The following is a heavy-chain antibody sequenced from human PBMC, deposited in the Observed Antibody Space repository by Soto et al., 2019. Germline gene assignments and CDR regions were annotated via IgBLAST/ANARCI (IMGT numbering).Heavy chain of an antibody. CDR1: GGTFSSYA. Sequence: GASVKVSCKASGGTFSSYAISWVRQAPGQGLEWMGGIIPIFGTANYAQKFQGRVTITADESTSTAYMELSSLRSEDTAVYYCARDENDSSDDAFDIWGQGTMVTVSS. CDR2: IIPIFGTA. D-gene: IGHD3-22*01. V-gene: IGHV1-69*13. CDR3: ARDENDSSDDAFDI. J-gene: IGHJ3*02.